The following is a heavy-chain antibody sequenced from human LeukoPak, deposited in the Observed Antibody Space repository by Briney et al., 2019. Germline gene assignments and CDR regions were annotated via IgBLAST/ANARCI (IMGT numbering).Heavy chain of an antibody. CDR2: IYYSGST. D-gene: IGHD3-3*01. Sequence: PSETLSLTCTVSGGSISSSSYYWGWIRQPPGKGLEWIGSIYYSGSTYYNPSLKGRVTISVDTSKNQFSLKLSSVTAADTAVYYCATYDFWSAGPGAWFDPWGQGTLVTVSS. J-gene: IGHJ5*02. CDR1: GGSISSSSYY. CDR3: ATYDFWSAGPGAWFDP. V-gene: IGHV4-39*07.